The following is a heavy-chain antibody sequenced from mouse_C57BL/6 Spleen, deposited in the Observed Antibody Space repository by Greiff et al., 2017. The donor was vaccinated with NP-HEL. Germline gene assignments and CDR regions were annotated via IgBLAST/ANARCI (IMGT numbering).Heavy chain of an antibody. V-gene: IGHV5-17*01. D-gene: IGHD1-1*01. Sequence: EVKLVESGGGLVKPGGSLKLSCAASGFTFSDYGMHWVRQAPEKGLEWVAYISSGSSTIYYADTVKGRFTISRDNAKNTLFLQMTSLRSEDTAMYYCARGRTTVVDWYFDVWGTGTTVTVSS. CDR2: ISSGSSTI. CDR1: GFTFSDYG. CDR3: ARGRTTVVDWYFDV. J-gene: IGHJ1*03.